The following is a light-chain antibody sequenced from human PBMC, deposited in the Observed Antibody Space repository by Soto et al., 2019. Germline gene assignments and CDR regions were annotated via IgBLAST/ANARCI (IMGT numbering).Light chain of an antibody. CDR3: LQDYSYPLT. Sequence: AIQMTQSPSSLSASVGDRITITCRASQDIRNDLGWYQQKPGKAPKLLIFGASSSQSGVPSRFSGSGSGTVFTLTLSSLQPEDFATYYCLQDYSYPLTFGGGTKVEIK. J-gene: IGKJ4*01. CDR2: GAS. V-gene: IGKV1-6*01. CDR1: QDIRND.